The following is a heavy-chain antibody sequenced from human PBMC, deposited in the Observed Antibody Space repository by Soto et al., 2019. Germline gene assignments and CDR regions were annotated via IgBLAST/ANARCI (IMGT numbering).Heavy chain of an antibody. CDR2: ISRDGTNK. J-gene: IGHJ4*02. D-gene: IGHD3-10*01. CDR3: ARSRSGAVADSFDF. Sequence: GGSLRLFCAASGFTFSRYAIHWVRQAPGKGLEWVAVISRDGTNKYYVDSVKGRFTISRDNSRNTLYLQMNSLRHEDAAVYYCARSRSGAVADSFDFWGQGTLVTVSS. V-gene: IGHV3-30*04. CDR1: GFTFSRYA.